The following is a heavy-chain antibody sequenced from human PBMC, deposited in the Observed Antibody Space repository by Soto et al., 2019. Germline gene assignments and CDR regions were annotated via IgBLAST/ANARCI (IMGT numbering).Heavy chain of an antibody. D-gene: IGHD4-17*01. CDR3: ARDRYGDYYYYYGMDV. Sequence: QVQLQESGPGLVKPSETLSLTCTVSGGSISSYYWSWIRQPPGKGLEWIGYIYYSGSNNYNPSLKNRVTISVDTSTNQFSLRLSCVTAADTAVYYCARDRYGDYYYYYGMDVWGQGTTVTVCS. CDR2: IYYSGSN. J-gene: IGHJ6*02. V-gene: IGHV4-59*01. CDR1: GGSISSYY.